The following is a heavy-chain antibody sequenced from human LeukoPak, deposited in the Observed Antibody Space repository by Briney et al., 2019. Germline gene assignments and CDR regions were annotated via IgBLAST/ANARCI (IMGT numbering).Heavy chain of an antibody. V-gene: IGHV4-59*01. Sequence: PSETLSLTCTVSGGSISSYYWSWIRQPPGKGLEWIGYIYYSGSTNYNPSLKSRVTISVDTSKNQFSLKLSTVTAADTAVYYCGRGKAEYYDFWSGTIFDYWGQGTLVTVSS. J-gene: IGHJ4*02. D-gene: IGHD3-3*01. CDR3: GRGKAEYYDFWSGTIFDY. CDR1: GGSISSYY. CDR2: IYYSGST.